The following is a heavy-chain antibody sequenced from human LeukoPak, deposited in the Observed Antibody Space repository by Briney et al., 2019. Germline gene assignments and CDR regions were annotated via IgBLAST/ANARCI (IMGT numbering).Heavy chain of an antibody. J-gene: IGHJ6*03. V-gene: IGHV4-34*01. CDR2: INHSGST. D-gene: IGHD3-22*01. Sequence: SETLSLTCAVYGGSSSGYYWSWIRQPPGKGLEWIGEINHSGSTNYNPSLKSRVTISVDTSKNQFSLKLSSVTAADTAVYYCARGAKVYYDSSGYGYYYYMDVWGKGTTVTVSS. CDR3: ARGAKVYYDSSGYGYYYYMDV. CDR1: GGSSSGYY.